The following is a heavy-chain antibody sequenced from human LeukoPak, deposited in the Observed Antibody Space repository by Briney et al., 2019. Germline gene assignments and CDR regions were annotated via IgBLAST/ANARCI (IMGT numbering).Heavy chain of an antibody. CDR1: GYTFTGYY. V-gene: IGHV1-2*04. Sequence: ASVKVSCKASGYTFTGYYMHWVRQAPGQGLEWMGWINPNSGGTNYAQKFQGWVTMTRDTSISTAYMELSRLGSDDTAVYYCARDGALTGYPAGGDYWGQGTLVTVSS. J-gene: IGHJ4*02. D-gene: IGHD3-9*01. CDR3: ARDGALTGYPAGGDY. CDR2: INPNSGGT.